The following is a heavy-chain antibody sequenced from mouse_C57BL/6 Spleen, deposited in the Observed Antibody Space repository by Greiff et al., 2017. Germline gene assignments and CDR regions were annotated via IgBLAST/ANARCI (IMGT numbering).Heavy chain of an antibody. CDR2: INPNNGGT. CDR3: ARALHYYGSSPWYFDV. V-gene: IGHV1-26*01. D-gene: IGHD1-1*01. CDR1: RYTFTDYY. Sequence: VQLQQSGPELVKPGASVKISCKASRYTFTDYYMNWVKQSHGKSLEWIGDINPNNGGTSYNQKFKGKATLTVDKSSSTAYMELRSLTSEDSAVYYCARALHYYGSSPWYFDVWGTGTTVTVSS. J-gene: IGHJ1*03.